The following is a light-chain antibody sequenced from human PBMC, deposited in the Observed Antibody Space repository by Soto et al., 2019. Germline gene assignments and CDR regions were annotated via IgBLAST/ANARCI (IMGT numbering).Light chain of an antibody. J-gene: IGLJ1*01. CDR2: SNN. Sequence: QAVLTQPPSASGTPGQRVTISCSGSSSNIGTNTVNWYQQFPGTAPKLLIYSNNQRPSGVPDRFSGSKSGTSASLAISGLQSGDEADYYCAAWDDSLNGLYVFGTGTKVTVL. CDR3: AAWDDSLNGLYV. V-gene: IGLV1-44*01. CDR1: SSNIGTNT.